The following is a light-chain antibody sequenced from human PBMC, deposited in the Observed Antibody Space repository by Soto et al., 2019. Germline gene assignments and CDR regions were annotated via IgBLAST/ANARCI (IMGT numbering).Light chain of an antibody. CDR2: GAS. CDR3: HQYGSLPLT. V-gene: IGKV3-20*01. J-gene: IGKJ4*01. Sequence: EFVLTQSPGTLSLSPGERATLSCRASQTVRNNYLAWYQQKPGQAPRRLIYGASSRATGIPDRFSGSGSGTDFTLTISRLEPEDFAVYYCHQYGSLPLTFGGGTKVDIK. CDR1: QTVRNNY.